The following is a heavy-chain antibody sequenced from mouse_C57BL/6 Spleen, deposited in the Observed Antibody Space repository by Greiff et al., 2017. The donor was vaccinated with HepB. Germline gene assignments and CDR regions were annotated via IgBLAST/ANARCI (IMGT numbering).Heavy chain of an antibody. Sequence: VQLQQSGAELVKPGASVKLSCTASGFNIKDYYMHWVKQRTEQGLEWIGRIDPEDGDTKYAPKFQGKATITADTSSNTAYLQLSSLTSEDTAVYYCARVWPTKGYAMDYWGQGTSVTVSS. CDR3: ARVWPTKGYAMDY. V-gene: IGHV14-2*01. D-gene: IGHD1-3*01. CDR2: IDPEDGDT. CDR1: GFNIKDYY. J-gene: IGHJ4*01.